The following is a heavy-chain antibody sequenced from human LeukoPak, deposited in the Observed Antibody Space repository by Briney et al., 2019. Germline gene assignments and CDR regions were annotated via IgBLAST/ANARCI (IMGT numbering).Heavy chain of an antibody. CDR3: AREPRGYCSGGSCWYY. V-gene: IGHV5-10-1*01. CDR2: IDPSYSYT. D-gene: IGHD2-15*01. Sequence: GASLGISCEGSGYRFTSYWITWGRQVPGKGLEWVGRIDPSYSYTNYSPSFQGHVTISADKSISTAYLQWSSLKASDSAIYYCAREPRGYCSGGSCWYYWGQGTLVTVSS. CDR1: GYRFTSYW. J-gene: IGHJ4*02.